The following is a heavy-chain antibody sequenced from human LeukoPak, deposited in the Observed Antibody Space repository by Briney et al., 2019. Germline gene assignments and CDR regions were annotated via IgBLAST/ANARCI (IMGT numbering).Heavy chain of an antibody. Sequence: PSQTLSLTCTVSGGSISSGSYYWSWIRQPAGTGLEWIGRIYTSGSTNYNPSLKSRVTISVDTSKNQFSLKLSSVTAADTAVYYCAREVPIFGVVIIGWFDPWGQGTLVTASS. CDR3: AREVPIFGVVIIGWFDP. CDR2: IYTSGST. V-gene: IGHV4-61*02. CDR1: GGSISSGSYY. J-gene: IGHJ5*02. D-gene: IGHD3-3*01.